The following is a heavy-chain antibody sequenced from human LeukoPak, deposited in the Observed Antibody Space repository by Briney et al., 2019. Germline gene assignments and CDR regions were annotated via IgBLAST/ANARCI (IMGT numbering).Heavy chain of an antibody. V-gene: IGHV3-23*01. D-gene: IGHD5-18*01. CDR2: ISGSGGST. J-gene: IGHJ4*02. CDR1: GFTFSSYA. CDR3: AKDSPKYSYGTFDY. Sequence: GGSLRLSCAASGFTFSSYAMSWVRQAPGKGPEWVSAISGSGGSTYYADSVKGRFTISRDNSKNTLYLQMNSLRAEDTAVFYCAKDSPKYSYGTFDYWGQGALVTVSS.